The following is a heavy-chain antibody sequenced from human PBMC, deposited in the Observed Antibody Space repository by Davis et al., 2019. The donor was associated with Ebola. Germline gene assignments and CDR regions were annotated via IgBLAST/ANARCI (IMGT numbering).Heavy chain of an antibody. D-gene: IGHD3-10*01. V-gene: IGHV4-34*01. CDR3: ARGLGLVRGAHYGMDV. Sequence: MPGGSLRLSCAASGFTFSSYWMSWVRQPPGKGLEWIGEINHSGSTNYNPSLKSRVTISVDTSKNQFSLKLSSVTAADTAVYFCARGLGLVRGAHYGMDVWGQGTTVTVSS. CDR1: GFTFSSYW. CDR2: INHSGST. J-gene: IGHJ6*02.